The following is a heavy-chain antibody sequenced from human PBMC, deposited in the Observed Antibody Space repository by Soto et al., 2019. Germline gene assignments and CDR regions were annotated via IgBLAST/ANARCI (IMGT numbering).Heavy chain of an antibody. Sequence: XSVKVSCKASGGTFRTYSITLVRQAPGQGLEWMGKINPSGGSTSYAQKFQGRVTMIRDTSTSTVYMELSSLRSEDTAVYYCARAGHLVLSPWFDPWGQGTLVTVS. CDR3: ARAGHLVLSPWFDP. CDR2: INPSGGST. D-gene: IGHD6-13*01. J-gene: IGHJ5*02. V-gene: IGHV1-46*01. CDR1: GGTFRTYS.